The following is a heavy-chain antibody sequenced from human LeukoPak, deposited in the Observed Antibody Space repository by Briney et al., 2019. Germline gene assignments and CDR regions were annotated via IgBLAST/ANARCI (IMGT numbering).Heavy chain of an antibody. D-gene: IGHD1-26*01. CDR2: IYSGGST. CDR1: GFTVSSNY. V-gene: IGHV3-66*01. Sequence: GGSLRLSCAASGFTVSSNYMSWVRQAPGKGLEWVSVIYSGGSTYYADSVKGRFTISRDNPKNTLYLQMNSLRAEDTAVYYCARDDPSGSAFDIWGQGTMVTVSS. J-gene: IGHJ3*02. CDR3: ARDDPSGSAFDI.